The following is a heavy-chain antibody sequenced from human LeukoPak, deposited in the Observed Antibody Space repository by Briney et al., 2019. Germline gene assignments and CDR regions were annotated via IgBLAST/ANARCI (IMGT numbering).Heavy chain of an antibody. D-gene: IGHD5-12*01. Sequence: GGSLRLSCAASGFTVSSNYMSWVRQAPGKGLEWVSVIYSGGSTYYADSVKGRFTISRDNSKNTLYLQMSSLRAEDTAVYYCARGSPGMATIFSPPFDLWGRGTLVTVSS. CDR2: IYSGGST. V-gene: IGHV3-66*01. CDR3: ARGSPGMATIFSPPFDL. CDR1: GFTVSSNY. J-gene: IGHJ2*01.